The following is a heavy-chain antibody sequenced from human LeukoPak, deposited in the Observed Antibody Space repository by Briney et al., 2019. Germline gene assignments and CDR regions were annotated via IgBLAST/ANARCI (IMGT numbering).Heavy chain of an antibody. D-gene: IGHD2-2*01. Sequence: GSSVKVSCKASGGTFSSYAISWVRQAPGQGLEWMGGIIPIFGTANYAQKFQGRVTITTDESTSTAYMELSSLRSEDTAVYYCARSMEIGYDFGFDPWGQGTLVTVSS. J-gene: IGHJ5*02. V-gene: IGHV1-69*05. CDR3: ARSMEIGYDFGFDP. CDR1: GGTFSSYA. CDR2: IIPIFGTA.